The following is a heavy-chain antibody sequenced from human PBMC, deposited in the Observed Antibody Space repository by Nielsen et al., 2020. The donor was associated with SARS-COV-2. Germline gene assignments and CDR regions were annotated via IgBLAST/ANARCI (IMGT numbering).Heavy chain of an antibody. CDR2: ISWNSGSI. V-gene: IGHV3-9*01. CDR3: SSPTVAY. D-gene: IGHD4-23*01. J-gene: IGHJ4*02. CDR1: GFTFDDYA. Sequence: GGSLRLSCAASGFTFDDYAMHWVRQAPGKGLEWVSGISWNSGSIGYADSVKGRFTISRDDSKNTAYLQMNSLKMEDTAVYYCSSPTVAYWGQGTLVTVSS.